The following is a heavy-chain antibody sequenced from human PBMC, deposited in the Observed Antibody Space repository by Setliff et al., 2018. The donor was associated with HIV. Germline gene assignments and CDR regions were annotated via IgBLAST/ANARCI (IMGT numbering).Heavy chain of an antibody. J-gene: IGHJ4*02. V-gene: IGHV1-46*01. CDR1: GYTFTSYH. D-gene: IGHD2-15*01. CDR3: ARRARDLGFDY. Sequence: ASVKVSCKASGYTFTSYHMHWVRQAPGQGLEWMGIINPGGGSTSYAQKFQGRVTIIRDTSASTAYMELSSLRSEDTAVYYCARRARDLGFDYWGQGTLVTVSS. CDR2: INPGGGST.